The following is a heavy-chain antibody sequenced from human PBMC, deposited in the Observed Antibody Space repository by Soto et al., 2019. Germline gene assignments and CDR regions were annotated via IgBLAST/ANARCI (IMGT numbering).Heavy chain of an antibody. J-gene: IGHJ3*02. CDR3: AKGGYYSLFDI. V-gene: IGHV3-23*01. CDR1: GFPFSSYA. CDR2: ISGSGGRT. D-gene: IGHD3-16*01. Sequence: PGWSLRLSCVASGFPFSSYAMSWFRQTPGKGLEWVSGISGSGGRTYYADSVKGRFTISRDNSNNTLSLQMHILRVEDTAVYFCAKGGYYSLFDIWGQGTMVTVSS.